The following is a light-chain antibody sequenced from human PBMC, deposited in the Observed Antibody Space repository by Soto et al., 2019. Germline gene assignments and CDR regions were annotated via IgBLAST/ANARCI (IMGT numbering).Light chain of an antibody. J-gene: IGLJ1*01. Sequence: QPELTQPPSVSGAPGQRVTISCTGSSSNIGAGYVVHWYQQLPGAAPKLLIFSDDNRPSGVPDRFSGSNSGTSASLTITGLQPEDEADYYCQSYDNNRDYVFGSGTKVTVL. V-gene: IGLV1-40*01. CDR1: SSNIGAGYV. CDR3: QSYDNNRDYV. CDR2: SDD.